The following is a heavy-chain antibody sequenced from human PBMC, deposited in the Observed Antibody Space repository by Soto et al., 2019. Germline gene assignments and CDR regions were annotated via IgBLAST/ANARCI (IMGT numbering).Heavy chain of an antibody. D-gene: IGHD4-17*01. V-gene: IGHV4-59*08. CDR2: IYYSGST. Sequence: QVQLQESGPGLVKPSETLSLTCTVSGGSISSYYWSWIRQPPGKGLEWIGYIYYSGSTNYNPSLKSRVTISVDTSKNQFSLKLSSVTAADTAVYYCAADNNDYDAFDIWGQGTMVTVSS. CDR3: AADNNDYDAFDI. CDR1: GGSISSYY. J-gene: IGHJ3*02.